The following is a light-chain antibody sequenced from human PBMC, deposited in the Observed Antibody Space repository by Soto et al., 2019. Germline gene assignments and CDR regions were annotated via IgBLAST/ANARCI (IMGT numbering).Light chain of an antibody. CDR1: SSDVGGYNY. J-gene: IGLJ1*01. CDR3: SSYAGTTFV. V-gene: IGLV2-8*01. Sequence: QSALTQPPSASGSPGQSVTISCTGTSSDVGGYNYVSWYQHHPGNAPKLMIYEVTKRPSGVPDRFSGSKSGNTASLTVSGLQAEDEAAYFCSSYAGTTFVCGTGPKVTVL. CDR2: EVT.